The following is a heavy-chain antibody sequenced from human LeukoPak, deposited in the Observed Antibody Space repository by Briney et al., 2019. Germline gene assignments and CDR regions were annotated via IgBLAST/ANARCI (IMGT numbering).Heavy chain of an antibody. V-gene: IGHV4-31*03. D-gene: IGHD6-13*01. CDR2: IHNSRGT. CDR1: GASITSDIFY. J-gene: IGHJ4*02. Sequence: SETLSLTCTVSGASITSDIFYWNWIRQSPGKGLDWIGAIHNSRGTSYNPPLESRLTISVDPSENKFFLKMTSVTDADTAVYYCARHVTTSAAAGGGYWGQGTLVTVSS. CDR3: ARHVTTSAAAGGGY.